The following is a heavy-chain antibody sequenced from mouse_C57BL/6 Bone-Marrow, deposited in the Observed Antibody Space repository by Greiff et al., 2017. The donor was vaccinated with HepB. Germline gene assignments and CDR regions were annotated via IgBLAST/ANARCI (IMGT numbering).Heavy chain of an antibody. CDR1: GYTFTSYW. V-gene: IGHV1-50*01. CDR3: ARRCDGYSY. D-gene: IGHD2-3*01. CDR2: IDPSDSYT. Sequence: QVQLQQPGAELVKPGASVKLSCKASGYTFTSYWMQWVKQRPGQGLEWIGEIDPSDSYTNYNQKFKGKATLTVDTSSSTAYMQLSSLTSEDSAVYYCARRCDGYSYWGQGTLVTVSA. J-gene: IGHJ3*01.